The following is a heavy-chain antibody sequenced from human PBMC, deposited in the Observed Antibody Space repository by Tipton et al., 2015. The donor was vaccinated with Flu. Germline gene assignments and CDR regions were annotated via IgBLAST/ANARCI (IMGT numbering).Heavy chain of an antibody. V-gene: IGHV3-48*02. CDR2: ISGTSGTSSI. D-gene: IGHD3-10*01. CDR1: GFTFSFHG. Sequence: SLRLSCEASGFTFSFHGMNWVRQAPGKGLEWVSYISGTSGTSSIYYADSVKGRFTISRDDAESSLYLQMNSLKDEDTAVYYCARAPARDYYGSQRSWFDPWGQGTLVIVSS. CDR3: ARAPARDYYGSQRSWFDP. J-gene: IGHJ5*02.